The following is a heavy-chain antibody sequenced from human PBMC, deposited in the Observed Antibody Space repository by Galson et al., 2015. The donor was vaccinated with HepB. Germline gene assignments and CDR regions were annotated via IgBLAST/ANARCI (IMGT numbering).Heavy chain of an antibody. Sequence: SLRLSCAASGFTFNTYAMHWVRQAPGKGLDWVAVISFDGRNKYYADSVKGRFTISRDNSKNTLYLQMNSLRGEDTAVYLCARDPASYFGYDYIDYWGQGTLVTVSS. D-gene: IGHD5-12*01. CDR3: ARDPASYFGYDYIDY. CDR1: GFTFNTYA. CDR2: ISFDGRNK. J-gene: IGHJ4*02. V-gene: IGHV3-30*04.